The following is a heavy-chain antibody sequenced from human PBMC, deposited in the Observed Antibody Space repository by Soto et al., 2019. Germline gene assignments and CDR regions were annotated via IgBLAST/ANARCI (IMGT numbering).Heavy chain of an antibody. J-gene: IGHJ6*02. CDR1: GGSISSGGYS. Sequence: SETLSLTCTVSGGSISSGGYSWTWIRQHPGKGLEWIGYIYYSGSTYYNPSLKSRVTISVDTSKNQFSLKLSSVTAAATAVYYCARYKSNYYYGMDVWGQGTTVTVSS. CDR3: ARYKSNYYYGMDV. D-gene: IGHD1-20*01. CDR2: IYYSGST. V-gene: IGHV4-31*03.